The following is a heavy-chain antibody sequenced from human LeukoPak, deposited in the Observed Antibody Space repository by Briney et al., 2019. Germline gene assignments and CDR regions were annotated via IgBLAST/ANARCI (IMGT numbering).Heavy chain of an antibody. J-gene: IGHJ4*02. CDR1: GYTFTGYY. CDR3: ARVEGGSYHSIDY. V-gene: IGHV1-2*02. Sequence: ASVKVSCKASGYTFTGYYMHWVRQAPGQGLEWMGWINPSSGGTNYAQKFQGRVTMTRDTSISTAYMELSRLRSDDTAVYYCARVEGGSYHSIDYWGQGTLVTVSS. D-gene: IGHD1-26*01. CDR2: INPSSGGT.